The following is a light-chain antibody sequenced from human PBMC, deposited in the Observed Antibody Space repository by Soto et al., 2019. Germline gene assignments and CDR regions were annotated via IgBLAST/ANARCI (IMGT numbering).Light chain of an antibody. CDR2: EVS. Sequence: QSVLTQPASVSGSPGQSITISCTGTSSDIGGYNFVSWYQQHPGKAPKLMIFEVSKRPSGVSNRFFGSKSGNTSSLTISGLQAEDEADYYCSSYTSSTTNVFGTGTKLTVL. CDR3: SSYTSSTTNV. V-gene: IGLV2-14*01. CDR1: SSDIGGYNF. J-gene: IGLJ1*01.